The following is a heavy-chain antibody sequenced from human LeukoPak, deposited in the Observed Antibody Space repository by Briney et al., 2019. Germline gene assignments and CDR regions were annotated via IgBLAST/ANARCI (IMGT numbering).Heavy chain of an antibody. D-gene: IGHD4-17*01. CDR2: IQYDGRNK. Sequence: GGSLRLSCAASGLSDSSSGIHWVRQAPGKGLGWLAFIQYDGRNKYYADSVKGRFTMSRDNSKNTLTMFLQMNSLRVEDTAVYYCAKGGDYALDYWGQGTLVTVSS. V-gene: IGHV3-30*02. CDR3: AKGGDYALDY. CDR1: GLSDSSSG. J-gene: IGHJ4*02.